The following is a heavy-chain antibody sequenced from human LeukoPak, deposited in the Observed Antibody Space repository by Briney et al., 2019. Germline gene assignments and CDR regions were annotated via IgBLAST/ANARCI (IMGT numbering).Heavy chain of an antibody. Sequence: SRTLSLTCAVSDVSVSGGYSWHWIRQPPGKGLEWIGYIYHNGNTHYNPSLQSRVTISVNRSKSHFSLRLISVTAADTAVYYCARGRHGTFDYWGQGSLVAVSS. V-gene: IGHV4-30-2*01. J-gene: IGHJ4*02. CDR2: IYHNGNT. CDR3: ARGRHGTFDY. CDR1: DVSVSGGYS.